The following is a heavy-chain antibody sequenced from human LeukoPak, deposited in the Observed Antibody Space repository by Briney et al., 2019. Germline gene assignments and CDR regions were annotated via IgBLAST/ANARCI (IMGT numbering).Heavy chain of an antibody. J-gene: IGHJ4*02. CDR3: ARGPGGNARFPFDY. D-gene: IGHD4-23*01. V-gene: IGHV4-34*01. CDR1: GFTFSSYA. CDR2: INHSGST. Sequence: GSLRLSCAASGFTFSSYAMHWVRQPPGKGLEWGGEINHSGSTNYNPSLKSRVTISVDTSKNQFSLKLSSVTAADTAVYYCARGPGGNARFPFDYWGQGTLVTVSS.